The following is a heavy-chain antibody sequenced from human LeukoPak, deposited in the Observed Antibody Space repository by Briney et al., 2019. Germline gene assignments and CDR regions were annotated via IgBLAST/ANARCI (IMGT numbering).Heavy chain of an antibody. Sequence: GGSLRLSCAASGFTFSSYAMHWVRQAPGKGLEYVSTINSDGVSTYYANSVKGRFTISRDNSKNTLYLQMDSLRTEDIAVYYCARDEGSGSFDYWGQGTLVTVSS. J-gene: IGHJ4*02. CDR1: GFTFSSYA. CDR2: INSDGVST. V-gene: IGHV3-64*01. D-gene: IGHD3-10*01. CDR3: ARDEGSGSFDY.